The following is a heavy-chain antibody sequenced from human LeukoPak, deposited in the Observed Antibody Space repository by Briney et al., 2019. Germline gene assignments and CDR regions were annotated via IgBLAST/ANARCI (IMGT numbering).Heavy chain of an antibody. CDR1: GFTFSNYA. V-gene: IGHV3-64*01. CDR3: ARDWTSDN. Sequence: GGSLRLSCAASGFTFSNYAMHWVRQAPGQGPEYVAAISSNGYSTYYANSVKGRFSISRDNSRNILYLQMDSLKTEDTALYYCARDWTSDNWGQGTMVTVSS. D-gene: IGHD2-2*01. CDR2: ISSNGYST. J-gene: IGHJ3*01.